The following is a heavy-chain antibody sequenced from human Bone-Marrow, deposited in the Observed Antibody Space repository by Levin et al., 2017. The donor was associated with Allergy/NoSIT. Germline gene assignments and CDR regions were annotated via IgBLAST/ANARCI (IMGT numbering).Heavy chain of an antibody. CDR3: ARGSDVFDY. D-gene: IGHD2-21*01. CDR2: ISYDGKNK. J-gene: IGHJ4*02. CDR1: GFAFSGYV. Sequence: QSGGSLRLSCEASGFAFSGYVMHWVRQPPGKGLEWVALISYDGKNKYFADSVKGRFTISRDNSKNTLYLQIDSLRAEDTAVYYCARGSDVFDYWGQGTLVTVSS. V-gene: IGHV3-30*04.